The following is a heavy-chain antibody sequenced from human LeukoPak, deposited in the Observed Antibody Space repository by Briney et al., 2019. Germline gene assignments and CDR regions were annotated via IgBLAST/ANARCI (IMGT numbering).Heavy chain of an antibody. D-gene: IGHD3-9*01. J-gene: IGHJ4*02. CDR1: GGSISSYY. CDR2: IYYSGST. Sequence: PSETLSLTCTVSGGSISSYYWSWIRQPPGKGLEWIGYIYYSGSTNYNPSLKSRVTISVDTSKNQFSLKLSSVTAADTAVYYCARALGNDILTGYYLYYFDYWGQGTLVTVSS. V-gene: IGHV4-59*01. CDR3: ARALGNDILTGYYLYYFDY.